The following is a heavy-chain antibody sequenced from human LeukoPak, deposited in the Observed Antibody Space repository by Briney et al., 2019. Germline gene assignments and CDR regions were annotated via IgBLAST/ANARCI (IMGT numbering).Heavy chain of an antibody. CDR3: ARNRSPRGIVVVPAATPFDY. J-gene: IGHJ4*02. Sequence: GGSLRLSCAASGFTFSSYWMSWVRQAPGKGLEWVANIKQDGSEKYYVDSVKGRFTISGDNAKNSLYLQMNSLRAEDTAVYYCARNRSPRGIVVVPAATPFDYWGQGTLVTVSS. CDR1: GFTFSSYW. D-gene: IGHD2-2*01. V-gene: IGHV3-7*01. CDR2: IKQDGSEK.